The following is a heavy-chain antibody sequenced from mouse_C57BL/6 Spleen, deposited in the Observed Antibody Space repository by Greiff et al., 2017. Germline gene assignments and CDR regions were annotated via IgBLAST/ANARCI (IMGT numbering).Heavy chain of an antibody. Sequence: VKLMESGPELVKPGASVKISCKASGYAFSSSWMNWVKQRPGKGLEWIGRINPGDGDTNYNGKFKGKATLTADKSSSTAYMQLSSLTSEDSAVYFCAGYFDYWGQGTTLTVSS. J-gene: IGHJ2*01. CDR1: GYAFSSSW. V-gene: IGHV1-82*01. CDR2: INPGDGDT. CDR3: AGYFDY.